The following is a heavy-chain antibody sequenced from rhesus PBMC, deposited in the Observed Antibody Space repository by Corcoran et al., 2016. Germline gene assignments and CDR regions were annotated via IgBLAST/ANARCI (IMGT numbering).Heavy chain of an antibody. CDR2: IYVSGGRN. CDR3: ARVGSSWSEWDTVGTEWYFDL. V-gene: IGHV4S14*01. D-gene: IGHD5-42*01. J-gene: IGHJ2*01. CDR1: VYSISSGYS. Sequence: QVQLQESGPGLVQPSEPLSLTFAVSVYSISSGYSWGWIRQPPGKWLDGFVRIYVSGGRNYLKPSHKSRVTLSVDTSKNQFSLKLSSVTAADTAVYYCARVGSSWSEWDTVGTEWYFDLWGPGTPITISS.